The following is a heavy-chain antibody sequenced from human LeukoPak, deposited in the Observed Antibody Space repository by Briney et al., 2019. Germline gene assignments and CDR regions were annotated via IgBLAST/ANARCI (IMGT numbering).Heavy chain of an antibody. V-gene: IGHV3-74*01. CDR1: GFTFSSYW. CDR2: INSDGSST. CDR3: VRMVRGVYYFDY. Sequence: TGGSLRLSCAASGFTFSSYWMHWVRQAPGKGLVWVSRINSDGSSTSYADSVKGRFTISRDNAKNTLYLQMNSLRAEDTAVYYCVRMVRGVYYFDYWGQGTLVTVSS. D-gene: IGHD3-10*01. J-gene: IGHJ4*02.